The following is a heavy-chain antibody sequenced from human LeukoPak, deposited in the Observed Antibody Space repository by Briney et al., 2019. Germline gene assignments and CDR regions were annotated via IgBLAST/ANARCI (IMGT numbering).Heavy chain of an antibody. V-gene: IGHV1-2*02. CDR1: GYTFTGYY. J-gene: IGHJ4*02. D-gene: IGHD5-18*01. CDR3: ARGDVDTAMVTPDY. Sequence: GAAVKVSCKASGYTFTGYYMHWVRQAPGQGLEWMGWINPNSGGTNYAQKFQGRVTMTRDTSISTAHMELSRLRSDDTAVYYCARGDVDTAMVTPDYWGQGTLVTVSS. CDR2: INPNSGGT.